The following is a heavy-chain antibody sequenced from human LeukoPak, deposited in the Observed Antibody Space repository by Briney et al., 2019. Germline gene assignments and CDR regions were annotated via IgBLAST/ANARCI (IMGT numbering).Heavy chain of an antibody. J-gene: IGHJ4*02. CDR1: GFTFSSYV. V-gene: IGHV3-53*01. CDR3: ARGLGYFDY. Sequence: GGSLRLSCAASGFTFSSYVMSWVRQAPGKGLEWVSVIYSGGSTYYADSVKGRFTISRDNSKNTLYLQMNSLRAEDTAVYYCARGLGYFDYWGQGTLVTVSS. D-gene: IGHD3-16*01. CDR2: IYSGGST.